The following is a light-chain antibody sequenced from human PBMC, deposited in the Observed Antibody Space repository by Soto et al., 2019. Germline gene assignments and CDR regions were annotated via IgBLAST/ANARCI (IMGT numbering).Light chain of an antibody. CDR3: QHYNSYSEA. Sequence: DIQMTQSPSTLSGSVGDRVTLTCRASQTISSWLAWYQQKPGKAPKLLIYKASTLKSGVPSRFSGSGSETECTLTISSLQPDDFATYYCQHYNSYSEAFGQGTKVERK. J-gene: IGKJ1*01. CDR2: KAS. V-gene: IGKV1-5*03. CDR1: QTISSW.